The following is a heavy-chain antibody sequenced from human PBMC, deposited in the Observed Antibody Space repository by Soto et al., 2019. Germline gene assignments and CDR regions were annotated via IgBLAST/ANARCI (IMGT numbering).Heavy chain of an antibody. CDR3: AAGFDFDY. CDR2: ISSSSSYI. V-gene: IGHV3-21*01. CDR1: GFTFSSYS. Sequence: VGSLRLSCAASGFTFSSYSMNWVRQAPGKGLEWVSSISSSSSYIYYADSVKGRFTISRENAKNSLYLQMNSLRAEDTAVYYCAAGFDFDYWGQGTLVTVSS. J-gene: IGHJ4*02.